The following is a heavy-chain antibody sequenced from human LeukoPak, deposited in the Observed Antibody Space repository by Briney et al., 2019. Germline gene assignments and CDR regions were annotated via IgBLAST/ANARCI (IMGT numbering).Heavy chain of an antibody. CDR1: GYSFTTYW. CDR2: IYPGDSDT. Sequence: GESLKISCKGSGYSFTTYWIAWVRQVPGKGLEWMGIIYPGDSDTRYSPSFQGQVTISADKSISTAYLQWSSLKASDTAIYYCARQGYGDYLEYWGQGTLVTVSS. D-gene: IGHD4-17*01. V-gene: IGHV5-51*01. J-gene: IGHJ4*02. CDR3: ARQGYGDYLEY.